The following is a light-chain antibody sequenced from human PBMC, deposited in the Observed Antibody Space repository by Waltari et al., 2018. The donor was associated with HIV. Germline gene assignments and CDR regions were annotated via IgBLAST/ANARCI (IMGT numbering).Light chain of an antibody. J-gene: IGKJ2*01. CDR3: QQRSNWPRT. Sequence: IVLTQSPGTLSLSPGARATLSCRASQSVRSNLAWYQQRPGQAPRLLIYDVSNRATDIPPRFSGSGSETDFSLTISSLEPEDFAVYYCQQRSNWPRTFGQGTRLEI. CDR1: QSVRSN. V-gene: IGKV3-11*01. CDR2: DVS.